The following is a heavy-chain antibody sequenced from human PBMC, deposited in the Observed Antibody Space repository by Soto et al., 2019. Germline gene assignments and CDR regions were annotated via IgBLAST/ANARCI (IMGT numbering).Heavy chain of an antibody. CDR2: ISPDGRNT. CDR1: GFTFSSYA. J-gene: IGHJ4*02. V-gene: IGHV3-64*01. Sequence: EVQLVESGGGLVQPGGSLRLSCAASGFTFSSYAMHWVRQAPGKGLEYVSAISPDGRNTYYANSVKGRFTISRENSKDTLYLQMGSLRAEDMAVYYCAKDGPYYYGSGSYYGVDYWGQGTLVTVSS. D-gene: IGHD3-10*01. CDR3: AKDGPYYYGSGSYYGVDY.